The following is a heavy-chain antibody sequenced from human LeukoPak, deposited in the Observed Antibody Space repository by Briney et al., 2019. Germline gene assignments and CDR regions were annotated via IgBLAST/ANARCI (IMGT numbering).Heavy chain of an antibody. Sequence: GGSLRLSCGASGFTFSSYAMHWVRQAPGKGLEGVAIISYDGSNKFYADSVKGRFTISRDNSKNTLYLQMNSLRAEDTAVYYCATNERYSSSWYYFDYWGQGTLVTVSS. D-gene: IGHD6-13*01. CDR3: ATNERYSSSWYYFDY. CDR2: ISYDGSNK. CDR1: GFTFSSYA. J-gene: IGHJ4*02. V-gene: IGHV3-30*03.